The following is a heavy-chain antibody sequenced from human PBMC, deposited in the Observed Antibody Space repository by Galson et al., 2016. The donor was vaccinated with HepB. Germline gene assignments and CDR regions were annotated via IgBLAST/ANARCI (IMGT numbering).Heavy chain of an antibody. Sequence: SLRLSCAASAFSFSSYSMNWVRQAPGKGLEWIPYISSTRTITYYADSVKGRFTIPRDNAKNSLYLQMDSLRDDDTAVYYCARKSPFGPFDYWGHGTLVSVSS. CDR3: ARKSPFGPFDY. V-gene: IGHV3-48*02. CDR2: ISSTRTIT. CDR1: AFSFSSYS. D-gene: IGHD2/OR15-2a*01. J-gene: IGHJ4*01.